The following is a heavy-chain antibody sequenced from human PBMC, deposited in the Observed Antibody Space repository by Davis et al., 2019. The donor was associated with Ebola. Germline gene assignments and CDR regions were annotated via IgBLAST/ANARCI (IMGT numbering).Heavy chain of an antibody. CDR3: ARDRKGCTSTSCYYDMDV. CDR1: GGSISSYY. D-gene: IGHD2-2*01. Sequence: PSETLSLTCTVSGGSISSYYWSWIRQPPGKGLEWIGYINYGGSTKYNPSLKSRVTIAVDTSKNQLSLKLSSVTAADTAVYYCARDRKGCTSTSCYYDMDVWGQGTTVTVSS. CDR2: INYGGST. V-gene: IGHV4-59*01. J-gene: IGHJ6*02.